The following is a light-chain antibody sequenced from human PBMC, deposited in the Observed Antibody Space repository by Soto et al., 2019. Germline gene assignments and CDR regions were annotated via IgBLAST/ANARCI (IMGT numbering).Light chain of an antibody. CDR2: DNV. CDR1: DSNLGGNY. Sequence: QSVLTQPPSVSATPGQTVTISCSGSDSNLGGNYVAWSQQLPGPAPRLLMYDNVYRFSCIPDRFSASKSGTSATLGIAGPQPGDEGDYDCCSWYNTLRAYVFGTGTKVTVL. V-gene: IGLV1-51*01. J-gene: IGLJ1*01. CDR3: CSWYNTLRAYV.